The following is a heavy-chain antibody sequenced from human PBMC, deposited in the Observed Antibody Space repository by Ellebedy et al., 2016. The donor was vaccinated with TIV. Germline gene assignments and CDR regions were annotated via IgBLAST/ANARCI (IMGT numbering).Heavy chain of an antibody. CDR2: ISAYNGNT. CDR3: ARDGTSGWYRRNDYYYYGMDV. CDR1: GYTFTSYY. Sequence: ASVKVSXXASGYTFTSYYMHWVRQAPGQGLEWMGWISAYNGNTNYAQKLQGRVTMTTDTSTSTAYMELRSLRSDDTAVYYCARDGTSGWYRRNDYYYYGMDVWGQGTTVTVSS. D-gene: IGHD6-19*01. J-gene: IGHJ6*02. V-gene: IGHV1-18*04.